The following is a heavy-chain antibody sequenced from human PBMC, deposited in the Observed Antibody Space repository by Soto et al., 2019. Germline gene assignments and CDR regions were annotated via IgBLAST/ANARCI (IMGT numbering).Heavy chain of an antibody. J-gene: IGHJ6*02. V-gene: IGHV4-59*01. D-gene: IGHD2-21*02. CDR2: MYNTGST. Sequence: SETLSLTCTVSGGSISSYYWSWIRQPPGKGLEWIGYMYNTGSTVYNPSLKSRVTISVDTSKNQFYLKVNSVTAADTAVYYCARDLWGYCGTDCYPLDVWGQGTTVTVSS. CDR1: GGSISSYY. CDR3: ARDLWGYCGTDCYPLDV.